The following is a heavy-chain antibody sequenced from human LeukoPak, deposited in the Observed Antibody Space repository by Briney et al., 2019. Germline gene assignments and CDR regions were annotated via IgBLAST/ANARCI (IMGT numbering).Heavy chain of an antibody. V-gene: IGHV1-8*02. J-gene: IGHJ4*02. CDR3: ARGPLYSSSSTFFDY. D-gene: IGHD6-13*01. CDR1: GYTFTGYY. CDR2: MNPNSGNT. Sequence: GASVKVSCKASGYTFTGYYMHWVRQAPGQGLEWMGWMNPNSGNTGYAQKFQGRVTMTRNTSISTAYMELSSLRSEDTAVYYCARGPLYSSSSTFFDYWGQGTLVTVSS.